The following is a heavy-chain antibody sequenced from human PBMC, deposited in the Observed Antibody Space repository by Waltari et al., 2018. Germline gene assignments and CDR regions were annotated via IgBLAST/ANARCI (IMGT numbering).Heavy chain of an antibody. J-gene: IGHJ4*02. CDR2: IYYSGST. Sequence: QLQLQESGPGLVKPSETLSLTCTVSGGSISSSSYYWGWIRQPPGKGLEWIGSIYYSGSTYYNPSLKSRVTISVDTSKNQFSLKLSSVTAADTAVYYCARRGDCSSTSCYETWGQGTLVTVSS. V-gene: IGHV4-39*07. D-gene: IGHD2-2*01. CDR1: GGSISSSSYY. CDR3: ARRGDCSSTSCYET.